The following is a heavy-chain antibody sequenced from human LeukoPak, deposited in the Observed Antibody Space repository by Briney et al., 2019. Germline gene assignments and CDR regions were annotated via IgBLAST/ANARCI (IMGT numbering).Heavy chain of an antibody. Sequence: GGSLRLSCAASGFTFSSYSMNWVRQAPGKGLGWVSYISSSSSTIYYADSVKGRFTISRDNAKNSLYLQMNSLRAEDTAVYYCARDGLAGTDYWGQGTLVTVSS. CDR1: GFTFSSYS. CDR2: ISSSSSTI. J-gene: IGHJ4*02. V-gene: IGHV3-48*01. D-gene: IGHD6-19*01. CDR3: ARDGLAGTDY.